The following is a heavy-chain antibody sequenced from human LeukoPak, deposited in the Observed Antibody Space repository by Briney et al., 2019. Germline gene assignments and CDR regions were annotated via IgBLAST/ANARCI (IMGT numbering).Heavy chain of an antibody. J-gene: IGHJ6*02. CDR1: GFTFSSHA. CDR2: ISYDGSNK. CDR3: ARDRQYYGSGSYYYGMDV. V-gene: IGHV3-30-3*01. D-gene: IGHD3-10*01. Sequence: GGSLRLSCAASGFTFSSHAMHWVRQAPGKGLEWVAVISYDGSNKYYADSVKGRFSISRDNSKNTLYLQMNSLRVEDTAVYYCARDRQYYGSGSYYYGMDVWGQGTTVTVSS.